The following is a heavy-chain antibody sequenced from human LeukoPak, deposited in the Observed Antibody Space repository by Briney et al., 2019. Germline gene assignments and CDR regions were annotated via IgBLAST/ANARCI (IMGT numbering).Heavy chain of an antibody. CDR3: ARGELGPDFDY. V-gene: IGHV4-59*01. Sequence: PSETLSLTCTVSGGSINSYYWSWIRQPPGKGLEWIGYTYSSGSTNYNPSLKSRVTISVDTSKNQFSLKLTSVTAADTAVYYCARGELGPDFDYWGQGTLVTVSS. J-gene: IGHJ4*02. CDR2: TYSSGST. D-gene: IGHD7-27*01. CDR1: GGSINSYY.